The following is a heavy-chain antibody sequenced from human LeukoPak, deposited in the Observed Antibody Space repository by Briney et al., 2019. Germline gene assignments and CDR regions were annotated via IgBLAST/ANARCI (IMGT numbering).Heavy chain of an antibody. V-gene: IGHV4-59*01. J-gene: IGHJ6*02. D-gene: IGHD2-2*01. CDR2: IYYSGST. CDR3: ARDWVVPEYYGMDV. Sequence: SETLSLTCTVSGGSISSYYWSWIRQPPGKGLEWIGYIYYSGSTNYNPSLKSRVTISVDTSKNQFSLKLSSVAAADTAVYYCARDWVVPEYYGMDVWGQGTTVTVSS. CDR1: GGSISSYY.